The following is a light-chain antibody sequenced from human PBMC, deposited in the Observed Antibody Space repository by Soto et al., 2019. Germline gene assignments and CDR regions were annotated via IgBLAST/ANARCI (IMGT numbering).Light chain of an antibody. Sequence: LTQSPATLSVSPGERATLSCRASQSVSSNLAWYQQKPGQAPRLLIYGASTRATGIPDRFTGSDSGTEFILTISSLQSEDFAVYYCQQYHHWWTFGQGTKVDIK. CDR2: GAS. CDR1: QSVSSN. J-gene: IGKJ1*01. V-gene: IGKV3-15*01. CDR3: QQYHHWWT.